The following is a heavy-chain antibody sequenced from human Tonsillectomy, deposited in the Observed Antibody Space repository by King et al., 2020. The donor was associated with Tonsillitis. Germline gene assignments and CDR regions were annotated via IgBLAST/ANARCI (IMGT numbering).Heavy chain of an antibody. D-gene: IGHD3-16*01. CDR3: ASATSGESYFDY. CDR1: GGSISSGGYS. J-gene: IGHJ4*02. V-gene: IGHV4-30-2*01. Sequence: LQLQESGSGLVKPSQTLSLTCAVSGGSISSGGYSWSWIRQPPGKGLEWIGYIYHSGSTYYNPSLKSRVTISVDRSKNQFSLKLCSVTAADTAVYYCASATSGESYFDYWGQGTLVTVSS. CDR2: IYHSGST.